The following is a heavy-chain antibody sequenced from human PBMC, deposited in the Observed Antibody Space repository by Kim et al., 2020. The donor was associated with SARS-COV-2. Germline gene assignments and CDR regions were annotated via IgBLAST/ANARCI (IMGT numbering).Heavy chain of an antibody. CDR3: AKLLVAATIASDGFFDY. CDR1: GFTFSSYG. D-gene: IGHD2-15*01. V-gene: IGHV3-30*18. CDR2: ISYDGSNK. J-gene: IGHJ4*02. Sequence: GGSLRLSCAASGFTFSSYGMHWVRQAPGKGLEWVAVISYDGSNKYYADSVKGRFTISRDNSKNTLYLQMNSLRAEDTAVYYCAKLLVAATIASDGFFDYWGQGTLVTVSS.